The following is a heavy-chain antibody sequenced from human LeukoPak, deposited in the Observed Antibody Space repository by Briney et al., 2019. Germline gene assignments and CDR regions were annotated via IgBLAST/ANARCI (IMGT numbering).Heavy chain of an antibody. Sequence: PGGSLRLSCAASGFTFSWYWMHWVRQAPGKGLVWVSRIDSDGSTTDYADSVKGRFTISRDNAKNTLYLQMNSLRAEDTAVYYCGRVRRTGINNDAFDTWGQGTMVTVSS. CDR3: GRVRRTGINNDAFDT. V-gene: IGHV3-74*01. D-gene: IGHD1-1*01. CDR1: GFTFSWYW. J-gene: IGHJ3*02. CDR2: IDSDGSTT.